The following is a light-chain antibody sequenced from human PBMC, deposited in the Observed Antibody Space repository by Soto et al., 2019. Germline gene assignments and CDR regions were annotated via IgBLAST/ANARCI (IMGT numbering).Light chain of an antibody. Sequence: EIVLTQSPGTLSLSPGDRATLSCRASQSVSSSYLAWYQQKPGQAPRLLIYGASNRATGIPDRFSGSGSGTDFTLTISRLEPEFLAVYYCQQYDTFPLTFGCGT. CDR3: QQYDTFPLT. CDR1: QSVSSSY. J-gene: IGKJ4*01. V-gene: IGKV3-20*01. CDR2: GAS.